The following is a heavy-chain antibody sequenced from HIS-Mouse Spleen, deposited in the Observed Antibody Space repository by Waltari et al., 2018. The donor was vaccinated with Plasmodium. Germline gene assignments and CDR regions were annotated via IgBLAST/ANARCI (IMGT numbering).Heavy chain of an antibody. D-gene: IGHD3-9*01. J-gene: IGHJ3*02. CDR3: AREPYDILTGYYDAFDI. Sequence: QVQLQESGPGLVKPSETLSLTCTVPGGSISSYYWSWIRQPPGKGLEWIGYIYYSGSTNYNPSLKSRVTISVDTSKNQFSLKLSSVTAADTAVYYCAREPYDILTGYYDAFDIWGQGTMVTVSS. CDR1: GGSISSYY. CDR2: IYYSGST. V-gene: IGHV4-59*01.